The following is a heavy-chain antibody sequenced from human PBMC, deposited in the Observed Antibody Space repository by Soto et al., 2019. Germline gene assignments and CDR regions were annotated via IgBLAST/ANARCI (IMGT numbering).Heavy chain of an antibody. Sequence: EVQLLESGGGLVQPGGSLRLSCAASGFTFSSYAMSWVRQAPGKGLVWVSAISGSGGSTYYSDSVKGRFTISRDNTKNTLYLQMNSLRAEDTAVYYCAKIVLMVYPPVDYWGQGTLVTVSS. CDR2: ISGSGGST. CDR3: AKIVLMVYPPVDY. J-gene: IGHJ4*02. V-gene: IGHV3-23*01. CDR1: GFTFSSYA. D-gene: IGHD2-8*01.